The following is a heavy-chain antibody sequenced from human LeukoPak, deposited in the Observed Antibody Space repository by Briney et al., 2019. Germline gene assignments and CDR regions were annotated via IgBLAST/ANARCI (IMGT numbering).Heavy chain of an antibody. CDR2: INPSSGVT. D-gene: IGHD1-1*01. CDR3: ASGTTERIDY. V-gene: IGHV1-2*06. J-gene: IGHJ4*02. CDR1: GYTFTAQY. Sequence: ASVKVSFKASGYTFTAQYMQWVRPAPGQGLEWMGRINPSSGVTNYVQKFQGRVTTTRDTSITTAYMELTSLRSDDTAEYYCASGTTERIDYWGQGTLVTVSS.